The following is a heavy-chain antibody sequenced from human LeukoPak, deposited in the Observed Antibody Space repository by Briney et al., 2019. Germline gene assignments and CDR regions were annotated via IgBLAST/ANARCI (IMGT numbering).Heavy chain of an antibody. V-gene: IGHV3-21*01. J-gene: IGHJ4*02. CDR3: ARVMYDILTGYYAAYYFDY. CDR1: GFTFSGYS. CDR2: ISSSSSYI. D-gene: IGHD3-9*01. Sequence: GGSLRLSCAASGFTFSGYSMNWVRQAPGKGLGWVSSISSSSSYIYYADSVKGRFTISRDNAKNSLYLQMNSLRAEDTAVYYCARVMYDILTGYYAAYYFDYWGQGTLVTVSS.